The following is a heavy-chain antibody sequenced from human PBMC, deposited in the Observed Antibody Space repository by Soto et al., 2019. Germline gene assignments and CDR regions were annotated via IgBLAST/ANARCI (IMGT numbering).Heavy chain of an antibody. CDR1: GGSISSGDYY. CDR3: ARWYYDSSGYHGFDY. J-gene: IGHJ4*02. CDR2: IYYSGST. D-gene: IGHD3-22*01. Sequence: QVQLQESGPGLVKPSQTLSLTCTVSGGSISSGDYYWSWIRQPPGKGLEWIGYIYYSGSTYYNPYLQSRVTISVDTSKNQFSLQLSSVTAADTAVYYCARWYYDSSGYHGFDYWGQGTLVTVSS. V-gene: IGHV4-30-4*01.